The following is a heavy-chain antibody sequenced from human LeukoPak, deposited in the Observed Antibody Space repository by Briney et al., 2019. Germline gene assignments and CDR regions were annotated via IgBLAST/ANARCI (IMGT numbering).Heavy chain of an antibody. CDR1: GDSISSSSYY. D-gene: IGHD3-16*01. V-gene: IGHV4-39*01. CDR3: AILSGGIGL. CDR2: IYYSGTT. J-gene: IGHJ4*02. Sequence: SETLSLTCTVSGDSISSSSYYWGWIRQPPGKGLEWIGNIYYSGTTYYNPSLKSRVTISVDTSKKQFSLRLSSVTAADTAVYYCAILSGGIGLWGQGTLVTVSS.